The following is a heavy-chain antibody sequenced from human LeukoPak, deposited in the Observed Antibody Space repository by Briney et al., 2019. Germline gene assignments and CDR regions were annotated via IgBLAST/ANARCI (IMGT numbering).Heavy chain of an antibody. Sequence: GGSLRLSCAASGFTVSSNYMSWVRRAPGKGLEWVSVIYSGGSTYYADSVKGRFTISRDNSKNTLYLQMNSLRAEDTAVYYCARAPPYYYDSSGYLFGEAFDIWGQGTMVTVSS. CDR2: IYSGGST. V-gene: IGHV3-53*01. CDR1: GFTVSSNY. D-gene: IGHD3-22*01. J-gene: IGHJ3*02. CDR3: ARAPPYYYDSSGYLFGEAFDI.